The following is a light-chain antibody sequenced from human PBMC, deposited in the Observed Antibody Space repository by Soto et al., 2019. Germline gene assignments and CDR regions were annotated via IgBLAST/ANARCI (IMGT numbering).Light chain of an antibody. V-gene: IGLV1-44*01. J-gene: IGLJ2*01. CDR3: AAWDDSLNGVE. CDR2: SNN. CDR1: SSNIGRNT. Sequence: QAVVTQPPSASGTPGQRVTISCSGSSSNIGRNTVNWYQQLPGTAPKLLIYSNNQRPSGVPDRFSGSKSGTSASLAISGLQSEDEADYYCAAWDDSLNGVEFGGGTKLTVL.